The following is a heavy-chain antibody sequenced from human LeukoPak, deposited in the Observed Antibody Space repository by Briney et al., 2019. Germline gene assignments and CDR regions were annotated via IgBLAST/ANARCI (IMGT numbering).Heavy chain of an antibody. D-gene: IGHD1-26*01. V-gene: IGHV3-9*01. CDR3: AKDRLGGSYSSPYYYYGMGV. Sequence: PGGSLRLSCAASGFTFHDYAMHWVRQAPGKGLEWVSGISWNSGSIGYADSVKGRFTISRDNAKNSLYLQMNSLRAEDTALYYCAKDRLGGSYSSPYYYYGMGVWGQGTTVTVSS. CDR2: ISWNSGSI. J-gene: IGHJ6*02. CDR1: GFTFHDYA.